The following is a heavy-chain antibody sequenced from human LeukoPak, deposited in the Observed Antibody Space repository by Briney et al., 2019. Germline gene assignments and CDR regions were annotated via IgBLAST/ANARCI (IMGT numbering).Heavy chain of an antibody. CDR3: ARARDIWVISYFDY. Sequence: PGGSLRLSCAASGFTFSSYGMHWVRQAPGKGLEWVANIKQDGSEKYYVDSVKGRFTISRDNAKNSLYLQMNSLRAEDTAVYYCARARDIWVISYFDYWGQGTLVTVSS. V-gene: IGHV3-7*01. J-gene: IGHJ4*02. CDR1: GFTFSSYG. CDR2: IKQDGSEK. D-gene: IGHD3-9*01.